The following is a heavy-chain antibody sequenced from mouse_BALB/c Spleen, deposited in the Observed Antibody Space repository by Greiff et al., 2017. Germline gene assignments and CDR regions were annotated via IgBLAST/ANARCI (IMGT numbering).Heavy chain of an antibody. V-gene: IGHV3-2*02. CDR2: ISYSGST. J-gene: IGHJ2*01. CDR1: GYSITSDYA. CDR3: ARRGNYLYYFDY. D-gene: IGHD2-1*01. Sequence: EVQLVESGPGLVKPSQSLSLTCTVTGYSITSDYAWNWIRQFPGNKLEWMGYISYSGSTSYNPSLKSRISITRDTSKNQFFLQLNSVTTEDTATYYCARRGNYLYYFDYWGQGTTLTVSS.